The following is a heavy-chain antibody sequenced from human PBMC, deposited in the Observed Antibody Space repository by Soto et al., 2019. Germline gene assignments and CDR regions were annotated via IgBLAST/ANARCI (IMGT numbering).Heavy chain of an antibody. CDR2: INPETGGT. J-gene: IGHJ6*02. Sequence: QVQLVQSGADVKTPGASVRVFCKASGYTFTGYYVHWVREAPGQGLEWMGWINPETGGTSYAQKFQGRVTFSRDTSINTAYLELSRLRFDDAAVYFCARERYQVISDGMDVWGQGTTVTVSS. V-gene: IGHV1-2*02. CDR1: GYTFTGYY. D-gene: IGHD2-2*01. CDR3: ARERYQVISDGMDV.